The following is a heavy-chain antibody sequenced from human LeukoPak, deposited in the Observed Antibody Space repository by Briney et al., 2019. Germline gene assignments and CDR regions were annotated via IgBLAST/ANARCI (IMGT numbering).Heavy chain of an antibody. CDR1: GFTVSSNY. V-gene: IGHV3-53*01. CDR3: AKDLCYGYFLRLGDFDY. CDR2: IYSDGST. J-gene: IGHJ4*02. Sequence: GGSLRLSCAASGFTVSSNYMSWVRQAPGKGLEWVSEIYSDGSTYYAASVKGRFTISRDNSKNTLYLQMNSLRAEDTAVYYCAKDLCYGYFLRLGDFDYWGQGTLVTVSS. D-gene: IGHD4-17*01.